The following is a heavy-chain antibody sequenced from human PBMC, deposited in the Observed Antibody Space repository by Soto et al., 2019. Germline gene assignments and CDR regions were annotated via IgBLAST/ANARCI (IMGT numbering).Heavy chain of an antibody. CDR3: ARSRVLWFGELSGRYYYYGMDV. CDR2: IVHSGSP. Sequence: SGTLVGTSAVGGGAISSSHWCSCFCVPPGDGVEWLGEIVHSGSPKYTPPLNSRVTISVDKSKNQFSLKMSSVTAADTAVYYCARSRVLWFGELSGRYYYYGMDVWGQGTTV. J-gene: IGHJ6*02. CDR1: GGAISSSHW. D-gene: IGHD3-10*01. V-gene: IGHV4-4*02.